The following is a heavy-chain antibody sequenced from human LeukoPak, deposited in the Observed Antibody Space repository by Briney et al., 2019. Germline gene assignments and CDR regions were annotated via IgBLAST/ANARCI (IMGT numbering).Heavy chain of an antibody. D-gene: IGHD6-19*01. CDR2: IKQDGNEK. CDR1: GFTFSSHC. Sequence: PGGSLRLSCAASGFTFSSHCIHWVRQAPGKGLEWVANIKQDGNEKYYVDSVKGRFAISRDNAKNSVYLQMNSLRAEDTAVYYGAKDPDPYNAGWYYFDYWGQGTLVSVSS. V-gene: IGHV3-7*01. CDR3: AKDPDPYNAGWYYFDY. J-gene: IGHJ4*02.